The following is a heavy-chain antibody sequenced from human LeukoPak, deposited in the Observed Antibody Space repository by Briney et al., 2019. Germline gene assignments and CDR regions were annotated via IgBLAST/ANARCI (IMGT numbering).Heavy chain of an antibody. CDR2: IYSTDKT. CDR3: AREIGYYFDNHSSRLRGRFDV. V-gene: IGHV3-53*01. D-gene: IGHD3-22*01. Sequence: WGSLRLTCASSGITVSTNYMNWVRQAPGKGLEWVSVIYSTDKTNYADSVQGRFTISRDPSKNTVYLQMNSLRGEDTAVYYCAREIGYYFDNHSSRLRGRFDVWGTGTTVIVSS. CDR1: GITVSTNY. J-gene: IGHJ6*04.